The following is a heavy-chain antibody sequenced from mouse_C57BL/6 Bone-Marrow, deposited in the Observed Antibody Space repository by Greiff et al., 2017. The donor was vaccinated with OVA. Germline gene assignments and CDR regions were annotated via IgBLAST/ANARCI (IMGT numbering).Heavy chain of an antibody. V-gene: IGHV1-50*01. CDR2: IDPSDSYT. D-gene: IGHD2-2*01. CDR3: GRYGYDENYFDY. CDR1: GYTFTSYW. J-gene: IGHJ2*01. Sequence: VQLQQSGAELVKPGASVKLSCKASGYTFTSYWMQWVKQRPGQGLEWIGEIDPSDSYTNYNQKFKGKATLTVDTSSSTAYMQLSSLTSEDSAVYYCGRYGYDENYFDYWGQGTTLTVSS.